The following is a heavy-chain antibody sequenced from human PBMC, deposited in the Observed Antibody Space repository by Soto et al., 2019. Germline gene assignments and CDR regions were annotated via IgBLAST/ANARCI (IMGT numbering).Heavy chain of an antibody. J-gene: IGHJ6*02. D-gene: IGHD6-19*01. Sequence: GESLKISCMGSGDSFTSYWISWVRQMPGKGLEWMGRIDPSDSYTNYSPSFQGHVTISADKSISTAYLQWSSLKASDTAMYYCEGSFHLAVAGIFVHYYGMDVWGQGTTVTVSS. CDR3: EGSFHLAVAGIFVHYYGMDV. V-gene: IGHV5-10-1*01. CDR1: GDSFTSYW. CDR2: IDPSDSYT.